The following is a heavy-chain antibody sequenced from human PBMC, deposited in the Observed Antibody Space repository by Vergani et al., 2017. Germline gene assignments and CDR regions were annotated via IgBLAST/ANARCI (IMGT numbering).Heavy chain of an antibody. J-gene: IGHJ4*02. D-gene: IGHD3-3*01. V-gene: IGHV1-18*04. CDR1: GYTFTSYG. CDR2: ISAYNGNT. Sequence: QVQLVQSGAEVKKPGASVKVSCKASGYTFTSYGISWVRQAPGQGLEWMGWISAYNGNTNYAQKLQGRVTMTTDTSTSPAYMELRRLRSDDTAVYYCARDQVLRYYDFWSGYSRKFDYWGQGTLVTVSS. CDR3: ARDQVLRYYDFWSGYSRKFDY.